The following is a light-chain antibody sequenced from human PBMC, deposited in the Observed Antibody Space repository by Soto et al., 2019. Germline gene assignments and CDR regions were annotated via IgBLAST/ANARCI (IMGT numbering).Light chain of an antibody. Sequence: DIQMTQSPYTLSASVGDRVTITCRASQSISSWLAWYQQKPGKAPKLLIYDASSLESGVTSRFSGSGAGTEFTRTISSLQPDDFATYYCQQYNSYQRRTFGQGTKVEIK. CDR3: QQYNSYQRRT. V-gene: IGKV1-5*01. CDR2: DAS. J-gene: IGKJ1*01. CDR1: QSISSW.